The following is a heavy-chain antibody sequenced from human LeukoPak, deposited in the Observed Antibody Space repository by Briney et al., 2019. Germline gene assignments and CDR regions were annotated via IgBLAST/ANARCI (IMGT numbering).Heavy chain of an antibody. CDR1: GFTFSRYW. D-gene: IGHD3-22*01. V-gene: IGHV3-7*01. CDR2: IKQDGSEK. Sequence: GGSLRLSCAASGFTFSRYWMSWVRQAPGKGLEWVANIKQDGSEKYYVDSVKGRFTISRDNAKNSLYLQMNSLRAEDTAVYYCARDHYYYDSSGFLHFDYWGQGTLVTVSS. J-gene: IGHJ4*02. CDR3: ARDHYYYDSSGFLHFDY.